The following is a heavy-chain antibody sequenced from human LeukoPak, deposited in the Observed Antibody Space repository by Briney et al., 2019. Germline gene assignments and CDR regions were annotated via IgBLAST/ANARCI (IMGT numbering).Heavy chain of an antibody. CDR1: GGAISSYY. CDR2: ISYSGST. V-gene: IGHV4-59*01. D-gene: IGHD3-22*01. Sequence: SETLSLTCTVSGGAISSYYWSWIRQPPGKGLEWIACISYSGSTKYNPSLKSRVTISVDTSKNQLSLKLSSVTAADTAVYYCAREPGFDSSGYLNWFDPWGQGTLVTVSS. J-gene: IGHJ5*02. CDR3: AREPGFDSSGYLNWFDP.